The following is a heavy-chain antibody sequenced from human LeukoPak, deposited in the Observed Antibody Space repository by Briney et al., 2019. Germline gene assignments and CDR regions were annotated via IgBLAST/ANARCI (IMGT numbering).Heavy chain of an antibody. D-gene: IGHD6-13*01. CDR1: GFTFSSYS. Sequence: PGGSLRLSCAASGFTFSSYSMNWVRQAPGKGLEWVSSISSSSSYIYYADSVKGRFTISRDNAKNSLYLQMNSLRAEDTAVYYCARVSSSWLESDYWGQGTLVTVSS. CDR2: ISSSSSYI. V-gene: IGHV3-21*01. CDR3: ARVSSSWLESDY. J-gene: IGHJ4*02.